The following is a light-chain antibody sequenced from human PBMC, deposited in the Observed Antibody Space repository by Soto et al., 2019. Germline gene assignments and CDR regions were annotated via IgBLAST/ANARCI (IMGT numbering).Light chain of an antibody. V-gene: IGKV3-20*01. CDR2: DAS. CDR1: QSLSKNY. Sequence: EIVLTQSPGTLSLSPGERATLSCRASQSLSKNYLAWYQHKPGQAPRLLIHDASNRATGIPDRFSGSGSGTDFTLTIGSLEPEDSAVYYCQQCVTAPLTFGPGTKVEI. J-gene: IGKJ1*01. CDR3: QQCVTAPLT.